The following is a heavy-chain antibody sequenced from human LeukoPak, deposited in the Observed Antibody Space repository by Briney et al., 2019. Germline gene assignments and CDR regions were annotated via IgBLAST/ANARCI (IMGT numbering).Heavy chain of an antibody. CDR3: ARAYPVDGDYEYYYYGMDV. Sequence: SETLSLTCTVSGGSISSYYWSWIRQPAGKGLEWIGRIYTSGSTNYNPSLKSRVTMSVDTSKNQFSLKLSSVTAADTAVYYCARAYPVDGDYEYYYYGMDVWGQGTTVTVSS. CDR2: IYTSGST. J-gene: IGHJ6*02. D-gene: IGHD4-17*01. CDR1: GGSISSYY. V-gene: IGHV4-4*07.